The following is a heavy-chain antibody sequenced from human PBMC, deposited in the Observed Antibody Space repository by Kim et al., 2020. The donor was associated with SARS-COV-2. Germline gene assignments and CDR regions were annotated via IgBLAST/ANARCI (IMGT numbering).Heavy chain of an antibody. CDR1: GGSFSGYY. J-gene: IGHJ5*02. CDR3: ARGTQRITIFGVVIERSWFDP. D-gene: IGHD3-3*01. CDR2: INHSGST. V-gene: IGHV4-34*01. Sequence: SETLSLTCAVYGGSFSGYYWSWIRQPPGKGLEWIGEINHSGSTNYNPSLKSRVTISVDTSKNQFSLKLSSVTAADTAVYYCARGTQRITIFGVVIERSWFDPWGQGTLVTVSS.